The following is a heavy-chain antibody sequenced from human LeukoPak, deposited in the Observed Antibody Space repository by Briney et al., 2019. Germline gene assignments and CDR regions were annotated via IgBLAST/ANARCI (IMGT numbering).Heavy chain of an antibody. CDR3: ARDHHYYDSSGYHPIFRY. V-gene: IGHV3-11*04. J-gene: IGHJ4*02. CDR1: GFTFSDYY. D-gene: IGHD3-22*01. CDR2: ISSSGSTI. Sequence: GGSPRLSCAASGFTFSDYYMSWIRQAPGKGLEWVSYISSSGSTIYYADSVKGRFTISRDNAKNSLYLQMNSLRAEDTAVYYCARDHHYYDSSGYHPIFRYWGQGTLVTVSS.